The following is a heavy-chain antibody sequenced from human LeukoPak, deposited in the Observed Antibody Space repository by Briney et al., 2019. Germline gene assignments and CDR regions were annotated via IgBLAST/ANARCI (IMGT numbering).Heavy chain of an antibody. Sequence: PSETLSLTCTVSGYSISSCYYWGWIRQPPGKGLEWIGSIYHSGSTYYNPSLKSRVTISVDTSKNQFSLKLSSVTAGDTAVYYCARQAGYYDFWSGYYIGFQHWGQGTLVTVSS. CDR3: ARQAGYYDFWSGYYIGFQH. D-gene: IGHD3-3*01. CDR1: GYSISSCYY. CDR2: IYHSGST. J-gene: IGHJ1*01. V-gene: IGHV4-38-2*02.